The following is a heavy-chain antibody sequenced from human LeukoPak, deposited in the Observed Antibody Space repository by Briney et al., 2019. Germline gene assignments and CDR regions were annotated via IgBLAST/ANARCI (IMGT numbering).Heavy chain of an antibody. J-gene: IGHJ6*03. Sequence: SQTLSLTCTVSGGSISSGGYYWSWIRQHPGKGLEWIGYIYYSGSTYYNPSLKSRVTISVDTSKNKFSLKLSSVTAADTAVYYCARECGGGYYMDVWGKGNTVTVSS. CDR1: GGSISSGGYY. D-gene: IGHD3-16*01. CDR2: IYYSGST. V-gene: IGHV4-31*03. CDR3: ARECGGGYYMDV.